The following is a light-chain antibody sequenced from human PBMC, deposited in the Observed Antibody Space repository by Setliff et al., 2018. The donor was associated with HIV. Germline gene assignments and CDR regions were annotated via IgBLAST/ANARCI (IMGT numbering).Light chain of an antibody. J-gene: IGLJ1*01. V-gene: IGLV2-14*03. CDR3: CSYAGVYGLRI. CDR1: SSNVGTYNF. Sequence: QSALTQPASVSGSPGQSITISCTGTSSNVGTYNFVSWYQQHPGKAPKLMIYDASNRPSGVSNRFSGSKSGNTASLTISGLQAEDEADYYCCSYAGVYGLRIFGSGTKVTVL. CDR2: DAS.